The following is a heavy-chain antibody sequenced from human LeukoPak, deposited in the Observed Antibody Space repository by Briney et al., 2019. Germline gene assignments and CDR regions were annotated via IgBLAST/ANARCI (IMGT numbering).Heavy chain of an antibody. CDR3: ARLIGDLEWSSPYYFDY. J-gene: IGHJ4*02. D-gene: IGHD3-3*01. CDR2: INHSGST. V-gene: IGHV4-34*01. CDR1: GGSFSGYY. Sequence: KTSETLSLTCAVYGGSFSGYYWSWIRQPPGKGLEWIGEINHSGSTNYNPSLKSRVTISVDTSKNQFSLKLSSVTAADTAVYYCARLIGDLEWSSPYYFDYWGQGTLVTVSS.